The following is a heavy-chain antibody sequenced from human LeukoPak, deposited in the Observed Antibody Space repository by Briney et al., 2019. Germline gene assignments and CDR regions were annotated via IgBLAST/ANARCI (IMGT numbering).Heavy chain of an antibody. J-gene: IGHJ4*02. Sequence: GGSLRLSCAASGFTFRNYVIHWVRQAPGKGLEWVAVTSSDLNVKLYADSVKGRFTISRDNSKNTLYLQMNSLRAEDTAVYYCATPLSTAMVNDYWGQGTLVTVSS. CDR3: ATPLSTAMVNDY. V-gene: IGHV3-30*14. D-gene: IGHD5-18*01. CDR1: GFTFRNYV. CDR2: TSSDLNVK.